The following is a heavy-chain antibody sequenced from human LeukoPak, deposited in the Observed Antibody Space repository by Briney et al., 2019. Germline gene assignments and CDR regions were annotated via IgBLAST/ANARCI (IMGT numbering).Heavy chain of an antibody. CDR1: GFTFSSYA. Sequence: GGSLRLSCAASGFTFSSYAMSWVRQAPGKGLEWVSSISVRSNYRYYADSVRGRFTISRDDARDSLFLQMNSLRAEDTAVYFCVRLRRNNDRSGYYYYYDYWGQGTLVTVSS. J-gene: IGHJ4*02. V-gene: IGHV3-21*01. CDR2: ISVRSNYR. CDR3: VRLRRNNDRSGYYYYYDY. D-gene: IGHD3-22*01.